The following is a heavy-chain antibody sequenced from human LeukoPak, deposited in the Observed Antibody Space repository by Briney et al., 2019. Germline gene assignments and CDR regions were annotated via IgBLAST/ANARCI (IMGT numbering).Heavy chain of an antibody. Sequence: SETLSLTCAVYGGSFSGYHWSWIRQPPGKGLEWIGEINHSGSTNYNPSLKSRVTISVDTSKNQFSRKLSSVTAADTAVYYCVGGSYFHDYWGQGTLVTVSS. J-gene: IGHJ4*02. CDR2: INHSGST. D-gene: IGHD1-26*01. V-gene: IGHV4-34*01. CDR3: VGGSYFHDY. CDR1: GGSFSGYH.